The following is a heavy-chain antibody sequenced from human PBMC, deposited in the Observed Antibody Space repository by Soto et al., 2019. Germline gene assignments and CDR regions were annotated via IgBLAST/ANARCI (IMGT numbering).Heavy chain of an antibody. CDR1: GDRVSSNSAA. CDR3: ARDQEVGATWEKAVHDAFDI. Sequence: SQTLSLPCAISGDRVSSNSAAWNWIRQSPSRGLEWLGRTYYRSKWYNDYAVSVKSRITINPDTSKNQFSLQLNSVTPEDTAVYYCARDQEVGATWEKAVHDAFDIWGQGTMVTVSS. CDR2: TYYRSKWYN. D-gene: IGHD1-26*01. J-gene: IGHJ3*02. V-gene: IGHV6-1*01.